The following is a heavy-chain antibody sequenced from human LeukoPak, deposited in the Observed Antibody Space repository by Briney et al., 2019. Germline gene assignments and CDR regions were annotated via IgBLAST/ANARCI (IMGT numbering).Heavy chain of an antibody. J-gene: IGHJ3*02. CDR1: GDSVSSNSAA. Sequence: SQTLSLTCAISGDSVSSNSAAWDWITQSPSRGLEWLGRTYYRTKWYNDYAVSVKSRITINPDTSKNQFSLQLNSVTPEDTAVYYCAREGATGYSLDAFDIWGQGTMVTVSS. CDR2: TYYRTKWYN. V-gene: IGHV6-1*01. D-gene: IGHD1-26*01. CDR3: AREGATGYSLDAFDI.